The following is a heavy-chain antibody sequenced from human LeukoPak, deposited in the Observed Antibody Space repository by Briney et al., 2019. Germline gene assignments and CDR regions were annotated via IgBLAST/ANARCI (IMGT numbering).Heavy chain of an antibody. Sequence: ASVKVSCKASGYTFTGYYMHWVRQAPGQGLEWMGWINPNTGGTNYAQKFQGRVTMTRATSISTAYMELSSLTSDDTAVYYCARDGSFQFDSWGQGTLVTVSS. CDR1: GYTFTGYY. V-gene: IGHV1-2*02. CDR3: ARDGSFQFDS. CDR2: INPNTGGT. D-gene: IGHD6-13*01. J-gene: IGHJ4*02.